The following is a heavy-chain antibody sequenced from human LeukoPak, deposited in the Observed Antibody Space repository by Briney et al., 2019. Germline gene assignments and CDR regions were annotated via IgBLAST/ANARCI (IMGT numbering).Heavy chain of an antibody. Sequence: GGSLRLSCAASGFTFSTYWMSWVRQAPGKGLEWVANIKQDGSEKYYADSVKGRFTISRDNSKNTLYLQMNSLRAEDTAVYYCAKDRWYSSGWTDYWGQGTLVTVSS. J-gene: IGHJ4*02. V-gene: IGHV3-7*01. CDR2: IKQDGSEK. D-gene: IGHD6-19*01. CDR1: GFTFSTYW. CDR3: AKDRWYSSGWTDY.